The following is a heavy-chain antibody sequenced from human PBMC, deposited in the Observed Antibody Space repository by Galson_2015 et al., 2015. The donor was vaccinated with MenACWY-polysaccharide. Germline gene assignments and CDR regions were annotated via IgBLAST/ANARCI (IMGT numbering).Heavy chain of an antibody. CDR2: INADGSAT. Sequence: SLRLSCAASGFTFSTYWMHWVRHVPGKGLVWVSRINADGSATGYADSVGGRFTISRDNAKNTLYLEMNSLRAEDTAVYYCTKAGAKYCSGSSCNFNWFDPWGQGTQVTVSS. V-gene: IGHV3-74*01. CDR1: GFTFSTYW. D-gene: IGHD2-15*01. CDR3: TKAGAKYCSGSSCNFNWFDP. J-gene: IGHJ5*02.